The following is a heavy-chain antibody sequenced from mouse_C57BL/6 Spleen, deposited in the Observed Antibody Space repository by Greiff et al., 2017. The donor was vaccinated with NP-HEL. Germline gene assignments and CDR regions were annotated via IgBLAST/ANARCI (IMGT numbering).Heavy chain of an antibody. J-gene: IGHJ3*01. V-gene: IGHV1-26*01. CDR1: GYTFTDYY. Sequence: VQLQQSGPELVKPGASVKISCKASGYTFTDYYMNWVKQSHGKSLEWIGDINPNNGGTSYNQKFKGKATLTVDKSSSTAYMELRSLTSEDSAVYYCARWMGGFAYWGQGTLVTVSA. CDR3: ARWMGGFAY. CDR2: INPNNGGT. D-gene: IGHD2-3*01.